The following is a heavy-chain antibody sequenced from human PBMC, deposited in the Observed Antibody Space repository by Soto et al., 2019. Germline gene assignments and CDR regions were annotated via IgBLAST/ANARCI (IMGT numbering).Heavy chain of an antibody. CDR1: GYIFTTSA. V-gene: IGHV1-3*04. J-gene: IGHJ5*02. D-gene: IGHD2-15*01. Sequence: QIQLVQSGAEVKKPGASVRVSCMTSGYIFTTSAMHWVRLAPGQRLEWLGWINTGNGNTQYSQNFQGRVTITRDTSAKTAYMELSSLRSEDTAVYYCARDRATDFGSVVRRNWLDPWGQGTLVTVSS. CDR2: INTGNGNT. CDR3: ARDRATDFGSVVRRNWLDP.